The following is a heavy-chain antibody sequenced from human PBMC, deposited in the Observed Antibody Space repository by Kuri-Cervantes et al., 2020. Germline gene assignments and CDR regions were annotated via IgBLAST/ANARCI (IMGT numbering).Heavy chain of an antibody. J-gene: IGHJ3*02. V-gene: IGHV3-72*01. CDR1: GFTLSDHY. D-gene: IGHD3-16*01. CDR3: ARDVGGDEAFDI. CDR2: TRNKANGYST. Sequence: GESLKISCAASGFTLSDHYMAWVRQAPGKGLEWIGRTRNKANGYSTQYAASVKGRFTISRDDSKNSVFLQMNSLRAEDTALYYCARDVGGDEAFDIWGQGTMVAVSS.